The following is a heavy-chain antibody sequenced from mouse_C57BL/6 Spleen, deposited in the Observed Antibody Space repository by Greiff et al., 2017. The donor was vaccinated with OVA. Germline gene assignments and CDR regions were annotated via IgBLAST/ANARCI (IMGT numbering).Heavy chain of an antibody. CDR1: GFTFSSYG. Sequence: EVKLEESGGDLVKPGGSLKLSCAASGFTFSSYGMSWVRQTPDKRLEWVATISSGGSYTYYPDSVKGRFTISRDNAKNTLYLQMSSLKSEDTAMYYCARPPYYGSSGVYYFDYWGQGTTLTVSS. J-gene: IGHJ2*01. CDR3: ARPPYYGSSGVYYFDY. CDR2: ISSGGSYT. D-gene: IGHD1-1*01. V-gene: IGHV5-6*02.